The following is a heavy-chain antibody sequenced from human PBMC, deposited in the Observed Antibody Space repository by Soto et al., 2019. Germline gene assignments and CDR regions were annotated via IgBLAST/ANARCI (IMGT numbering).Heavy chain of an antibody. CDR2: ISGSGGGT. D-gene: IGHD2-2*01. J-gene: IGHJ4*02. CDR3: AKDMRGFTCTARIDY. CDR1: GFTFSSYA. Sequence: EVQLLESGGGLVQPGGSLRLSCAASGFTFSSYAMSWVRQAPGKGLECVSSISGSGGGTYYADSVKGRFTISRDNSKNTLYLQMNSLRAEDTAVYYCAKDMRGFTCTARIDYWGQGTLVTVSS. V-gene: IGHV3-23*01.